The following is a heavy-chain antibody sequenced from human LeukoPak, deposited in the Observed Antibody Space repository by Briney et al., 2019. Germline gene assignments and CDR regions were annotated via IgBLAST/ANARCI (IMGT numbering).Heavy chain of an antibody. D-gene: IGHD1-26*01. V-gene: IGHV3-21*01. J-gene: IGHJ6*03. Sequence: PGGSLRLSCAASGFTFSSFTITWVRQAPGKGLEWVSSITSTGSYINYADTAQGRFTISRDNAKKSVFMQVNSLRDEDTAVYYCGRLLVGATTINYYYYYMDIWGKETTVTVSS. CDR1: GFTFSSFT. CDR3: GRLLVGATTINYYYYYMDI. CDR2: ITSTGSYI.